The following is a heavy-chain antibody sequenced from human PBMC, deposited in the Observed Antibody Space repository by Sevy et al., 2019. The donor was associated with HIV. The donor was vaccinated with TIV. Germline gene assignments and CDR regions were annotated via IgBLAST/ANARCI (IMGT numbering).Heavy chain of an antibody. D-gene: IGHD3-10*01. CDR1: GFTFNNVW. CDR2: IKSIANGETI. J-gene: IGHJ6*02. V-gene: IGHV3-15*01. Sequence: GGSLRLSCVASGFTFNNVWMSWVRQAPGKGLEWVGRIKSIANGETIDYAAPVKGRFTTSRNDSKNTVYLQMNSLKTEYTGVYYCTTPTFRSVTGSSYYYFSLDVWGQGTTVTVSS. CDR3: TTPTFRSVTGSSYYYFSLDV.